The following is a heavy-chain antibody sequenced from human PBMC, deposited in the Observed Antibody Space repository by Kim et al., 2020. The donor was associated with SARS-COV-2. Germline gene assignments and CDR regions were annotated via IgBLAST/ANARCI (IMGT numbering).Heavy chain of an antibody. Sequence: VKGRFTIARDNSKNTLYLQMNSLRAEDTAVYDCARLSSWYPGYYYYGMDVWGQGTTVTVSS. V-gene: IGHV3-66*04. CDR3: ARLSSWYPGYYYYGMDV. D-gene: IGHD6-13*01. J-gene: IGHJ6*02.